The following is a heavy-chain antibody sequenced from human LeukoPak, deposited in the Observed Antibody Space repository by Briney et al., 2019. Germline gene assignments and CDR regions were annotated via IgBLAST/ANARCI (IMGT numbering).Heavy chain of an antibody. J-gene: IGHJ6*03. CDR3: ARGPITMVRGVIGYYYYYMDV. V-gene: IGHV1-69*13. Sequence: SVKASCKASGGTFSSYAISWVRQAPGQGLEWMGGIIPIFGTANYAQKFQGRVTITADESTSTAYMELSSLRSEDTAVYYCARGPITMVRGVIGYYYYYMDVWGKGTTVTVSS. CDR2: IIPIFGTA. D-gene: IGHD3-10*01. CDR1: GGTFSSYA.